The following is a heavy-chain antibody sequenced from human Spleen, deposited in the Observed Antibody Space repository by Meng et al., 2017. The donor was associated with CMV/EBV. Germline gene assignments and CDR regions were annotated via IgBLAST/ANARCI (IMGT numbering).Heavy chain of an antibody. CDR2: IKQDGSEK. J-gene: IGHJ4*02. CDR1: GFTFSSYW. Sequence: GESLKISCAASGFTFSSYWMSWVRQAPGKGLEWVANIKQDGSEKYYVDSVKGRFTISRDNAKNSLYLQMNSLRAEDTAVYYCARDSDSSGYYYSFDYWGQGTLVTVSS. D-gene: IGHD3-22*01. CDR3: ARDSDSSGYYYSFDY. V-gene: IGHV3-7*03.